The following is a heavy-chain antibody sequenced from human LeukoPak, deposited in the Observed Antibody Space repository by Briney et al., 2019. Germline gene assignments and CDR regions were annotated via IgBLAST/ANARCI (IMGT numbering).Heavy chain of an antibody. Sequence: ASVTVSCKASGYTFTIYGISWVRQAPGQGLEWMGWISAYNGNTNYAQKLQGRVTMTTDTSTSTAYMELRSLRSDDTAVYYCARDPPMITFGGVIVGLYYYYMDVWGKGTTVTVSS. V-gene: IGHV1-18*01. CDR1: GYTFTIYG. CDR3: ARDPPMITFGGVIVGLYYYYMDV. D-gene: IGHD3-16*02. J-gene: IGHJ6*03. CDR2: ISAYNGNT.